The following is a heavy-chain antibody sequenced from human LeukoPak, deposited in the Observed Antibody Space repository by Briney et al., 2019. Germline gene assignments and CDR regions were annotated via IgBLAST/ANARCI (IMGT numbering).Heavy chain of an antibody. V-gene: IGHV3-74*01. Sequence: TGGSPRLSCAASGFTFSSYWMHWVRQAPGKGLVWVSRINSDGSSTSYADSVKGRFTISRDNAKNTLYLQMNSLRAEDTAVYYCARAGYDSSGYYYSNEYFQHWGQGTLVTVSS. CDR2: INSDGSST. CDR1: GFTFSSYW. D-gene: IGHD3-22*01. J-gene: IGHJ1*01. CDR3: ARAGYDSSGYYYSNEYFQH.